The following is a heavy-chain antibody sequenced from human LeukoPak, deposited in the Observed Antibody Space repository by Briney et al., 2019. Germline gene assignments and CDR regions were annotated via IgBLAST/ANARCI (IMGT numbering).Heavy chain of an antibody. V-gene: IGHV3-43*01. J-gene: IGHJ6*03. CDR3: AKGAAAGTYHYYYYMDV. CDR1: GFTFDDYT. D-gene: IGHD6-13*01. Sequence: GGSLRLSCAASGFTFDDYTMHWVRQAPGKGLEWVSLISWDGGSTYYADSVKGRFTISRDNSKNTLYLQMNSLRAEDTAVYYCAKGAAAGTYHYYYYMDVWGKGTTVTVSS. CDR2: ISWDGGST.